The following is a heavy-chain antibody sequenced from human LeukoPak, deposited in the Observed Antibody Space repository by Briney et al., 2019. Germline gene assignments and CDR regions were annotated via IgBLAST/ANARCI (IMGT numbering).Heavy chain of an antibody. D-gene: IGHD2-21*01. Sequence: GGSLRLSCAASGFTFSSYAMHWVRQAPGKGLEWVAVISYDGSNKYYADSVKGRFTISRDNSKNTLYLQMNSLRAEDTAVYYCTVGNSDFDYWGQGTLVTVSS. V-gene: IGHV3-30-3*01. CDR2: ISYDGSNK. J-gene: IGHJ4*02. CDR3: TVGNSDFDY. CDR1: GFTFSSYA.